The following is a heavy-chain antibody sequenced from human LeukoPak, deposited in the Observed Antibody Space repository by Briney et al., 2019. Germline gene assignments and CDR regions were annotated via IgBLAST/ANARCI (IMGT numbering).Heavy chain of an antibody. CDR3: ARATAVGLNCFDP. V-gene: IGHV3-7*01. D-gene: IGHD6-13*01. CDR1: GFSFSNYW. Sequence: GGSLRLSCAASGFSFSNYWMSWVRQAPGKGLEWVANIKQDGSEKYYVGSVKGRFTISRDNAKNSLYLQMDTLRAEDTAVYYCARATAVGLNCFDPWGQGTLVTVSS. CDR2: IKQDGSEK. J-gene: IGHJ5*02.